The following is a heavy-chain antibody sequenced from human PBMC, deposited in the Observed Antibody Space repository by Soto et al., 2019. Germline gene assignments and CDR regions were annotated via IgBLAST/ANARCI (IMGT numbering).Heavy chain of an antibody. Sequence: DSVKGSCKASGYTFTGYDVHWVRQAPGQGLEWMGWINPNSGGTNYAQKFQGWVTMTRDTSISTAYMELSRLRSDDTAVYYCARDLGIAVAVYYFDYWGQGTLVTVSS. V-gene: IGHV1-2*04. CDR3: ARDLGIAVAVYYFDY. J-gene: IGHJ4*02. CDR1: GYTFTGYD. CDR2: INPNSGGT. D-gene: IGHD6-19*01.